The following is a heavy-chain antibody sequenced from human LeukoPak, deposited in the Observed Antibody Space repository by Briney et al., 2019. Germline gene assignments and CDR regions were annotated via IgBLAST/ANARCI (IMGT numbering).Heavy chain of an antibody. D-gene: IGHD3-22*01. CDR2: IGGDGSNT. Sequence: PGGSLRLSCGASGFTFRTYWMHWVRQAPGKGLVWVSRIGGDGSNTNFADSVRGRFAISRDNAKNTLYLQMNNLRAEDTAVYYCARGGRHDYDGRPPDFWGQGTLVTVSS. CDR1: GFTFRTYW. CDR3: ARGGRHDYDGRPPDF. V-gene: IGHV3-74*01. J-gene: IGHJ4*02.